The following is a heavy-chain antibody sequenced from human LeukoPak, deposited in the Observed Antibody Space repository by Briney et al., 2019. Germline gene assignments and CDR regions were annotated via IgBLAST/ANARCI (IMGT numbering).Heavy chain of an antibody. CDR3: ARGRIFGVYYYYYMDV. J-gene: IGHJ6*03. V-gene: IGHV4-39*07. CDR1: GGSISSSSYY. CDR2: IYYSGST. Sequence: SETLSLTCTVSGGSISSSSYYWGWIRQPPGKGLEWIGSIYYSGSTYCNPSLKSRVTISVDTSRNQFSLKLSSVTAADTAVYYCARGRIFGVYYYYYMDVWGKGTTVTVSS. D-gene: IGHD3-3*01.